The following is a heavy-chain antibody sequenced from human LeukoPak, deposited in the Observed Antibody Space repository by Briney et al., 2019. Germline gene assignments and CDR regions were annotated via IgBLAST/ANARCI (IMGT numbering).Heavy chain of an antibody. CDR3: ARGPGSSWYRGYYYYYMDV. CDR2: IYYSGST. Sequence: SETLSLTCTVSGGSISSSSYYWGWIRQPPGKGLEWIGSIYYSGSTYYNPSLKSRVTISVDTSKNQFSLKLSSVTAADTAVYYCARGPGSSWYRGYYYYYMDVWGKGTTVTVSS. V-gene: IGHV4-39*07. J-gene: IGHJ6*03. CDR1: GGSISSSSYY. D-gene: IGHD6-13*01.